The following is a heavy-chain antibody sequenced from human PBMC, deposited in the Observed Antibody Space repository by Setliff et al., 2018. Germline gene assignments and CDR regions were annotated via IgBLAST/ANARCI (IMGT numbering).Heavy chain of an antibody. V-gene: IGHV4-38-2*02. CDR3: VRQGADTGSNYDKYFRH. Sequence: SETLSLTCTVSGFYISGGYCWGWVRQSPGKGLEWIASIFHLGNAYYNPSLKSRVTMSVDTSKNQFSLRLTSVTAADTAVYYCVRQGADTGSNYDKYFRHWGQGTLVTVSS. CDR2: IFHLGNA. J-gene: IGHJ1*01. CDR1: GFYISGGYC. D-gene: IGHD1-26*01.